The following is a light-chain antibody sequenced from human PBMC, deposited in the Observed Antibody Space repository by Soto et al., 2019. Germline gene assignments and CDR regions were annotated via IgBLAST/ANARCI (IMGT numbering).Light chain of an antibody. CDR3: SSYTSSRSYV. CDR1: SSDVGGYNY. Sequence: QSALTQPASVSGSPGQAITISCTGTSSDVGGYNYVSWYQQHPGKAPKLMIYDVSNRPSGVSNCFSGSKSGNTASLTISGLQAEDEADYYCSSYTSSRSYVFGTGTKLTVL. J-gene: IGLJ1*01. CDR2: DVS. V-gene: IGLV2-14*01.